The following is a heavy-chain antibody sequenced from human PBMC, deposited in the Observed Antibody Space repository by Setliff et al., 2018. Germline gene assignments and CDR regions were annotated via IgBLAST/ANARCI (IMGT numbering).Heavy chain of an antibody. D-gene: IGHD2-15*01. CDR1: GHSLTSNH. J-gene: IGHJ4*02. CDR2: INPNDGYT. V-gene: IGHV1-46*01. Sequence: ASVKVSCKASGHSLTSNHFHWGRQAPGKGLEWMGTINPNDGYTIYAPAFQGRVAMTTDTSSGTAYMELSGLTSADTAIYYCIVNMVRPVTGLDSWGPGTLVTVSS. CDR3: IVNMVRPVTGLDS.